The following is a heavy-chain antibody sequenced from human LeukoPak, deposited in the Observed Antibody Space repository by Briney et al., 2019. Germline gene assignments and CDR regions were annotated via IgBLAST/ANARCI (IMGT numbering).Heavy chain of an antibody. V-gene: IGHV4-61*02. D-gene: IGHD6-13*01. CDR1: GGSISSGSYY. CDR3: AGAGQQLVFYYYYYMDV. Sequence: SETLSLTCTVSGGSISSGSYYWSWIRQPAGKGLEWIGRIYTSGSTNYNPSLKSRVTISVDTSKNQFSLKLSSVTAADTPVYYWAGAGQQLVFYYYYYMDVWGKGTTVTISS. CDR2: IYTSGST. J-gene: IGHJ6*03.